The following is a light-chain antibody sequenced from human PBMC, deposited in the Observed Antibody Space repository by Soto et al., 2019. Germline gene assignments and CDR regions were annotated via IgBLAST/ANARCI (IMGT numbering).Light chain of an antibody. V-gene: IGKV3-20*01. Sequence: VLTQSPATLSVSPGDRATLSCRASQSVSRNLAWYQQKPGRAPRLLIYGASTRATGIPDRFSGSGSGTDFTLTISRLEPEDSAVYYCQQYDNSPPLTFGGGTKVDIK. J-gene: IGKJ4*01. CDR1: QSVSRN. CDR2: GAS. CDR3: QQYDNSPPLT.